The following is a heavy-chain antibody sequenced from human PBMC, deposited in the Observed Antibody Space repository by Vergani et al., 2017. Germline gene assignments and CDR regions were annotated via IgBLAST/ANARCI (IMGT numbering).Heavy chain of an antibody. V-gene: IGHV4-61*02. Sequence: QVQLQESGPGLVKPSQTLSLTCTVSGGSISSGSYYWSWIRQPAGKGLEWIGRIYTSGSTNYNPSLESRVTMLVDTSKNQFSLKLSSVTAADTAVYYCARDFVIRSHYYYYYMDVWGKGT. CDR3: ARDFVIRSHYYYYYMDV. CDR2: IYTSGST. J-gene: IGHJ6*03. CDR1: GGSISSGSYY.